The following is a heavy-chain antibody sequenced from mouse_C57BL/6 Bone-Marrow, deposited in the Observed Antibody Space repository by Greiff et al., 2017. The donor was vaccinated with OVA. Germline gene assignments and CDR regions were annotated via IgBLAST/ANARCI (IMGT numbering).Heavy chain of an antibody. Sequence: EVKLVESGGGLVKPGGSLKLSCAASGFTFSSYAMSWVRQTPEKRLEWVATISDGGSYTYYPDNVKGRFTISRDNAKNNLYLQMSHLKSEDTAMYYCARDYTTVGNYFDYWGQGTTLTVSS. V-gene: IGHV5-4*01. CDR3: ARDYTTVGNYFDY. D-gene: IGHD1-1*01. J-gene: IGHJ2*01. CDR1: GFTFSSYA. CDR2: ISDGGSYT.